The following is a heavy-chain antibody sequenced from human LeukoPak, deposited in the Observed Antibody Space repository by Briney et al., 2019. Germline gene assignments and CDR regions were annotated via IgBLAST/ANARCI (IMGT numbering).Heavy chain of an antibody. V-gene: IGHV4-4*07. D-gene: IGHD5-12*01. J-gene: IGHJ6*03. Sequence: SETLSLTCSVSGASITGYFWSWIRQPAGKGLEWIGRIYATGNTNYNPSLKSRVTISVDTSKNQVSLKLGSVTAADTAVYFCTRAWNYYMDVWGKGTTVTVSS. CDR3: TRAWNYYMDV. CDR2: IYATGNT. CDR1: GASITGYF.